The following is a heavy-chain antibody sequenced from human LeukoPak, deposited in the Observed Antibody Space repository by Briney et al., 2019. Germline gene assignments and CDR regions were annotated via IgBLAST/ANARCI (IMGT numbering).Heavy chain of an antibody. CDR1: GFTFDDYA. J-gene: IGHJ4*02. V-gene: IGHV3-9*01. Sequence: GGSLRLSCAASGFTFDDYAMHWVRQAPGKGLEWVSGISWNSGSIGNADSVKGRFTISRDNAKNSLYLQMNSLRAEDTALYYCAKDKDSSSWYMDYWGQGTLVTVSS. CDR3: AKDKDSSSWYMDY. D-gene: IGHD6-13*01. CDR2: ISWNSGSI.